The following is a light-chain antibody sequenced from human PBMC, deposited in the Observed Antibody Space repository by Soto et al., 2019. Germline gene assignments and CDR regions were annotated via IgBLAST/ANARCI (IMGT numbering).Light chain of an antibody. CDR1: SSDVGAYDF. V-gene: IGLV2-8*01. J-gene: IGLJ1*01. CDR2: EVT. Sequence: QSALTQPPSAYGSPGQAVTISCTGTSSDVGAYDFVSWYQHHPGRAPKLMIYEVTKRPSGVPDRFSGSKSGNTASLTVSGLQAEDEDDYYCTSHAGNYNFPYVFGTGTKVTV. CDR3: TSHAGNYNFPYV.